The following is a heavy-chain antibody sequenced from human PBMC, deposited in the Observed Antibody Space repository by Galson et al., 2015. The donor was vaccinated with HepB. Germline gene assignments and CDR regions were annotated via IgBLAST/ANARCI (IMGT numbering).Heavy chain of an antibody. D-gene: IGHD2-15*01. CDR3: AGVLGYCSGGSCPRDWYFDL. CDR1: GYSFTSYW. CDR2: IYPGDSDT. V-gene: IGHV5-51*01. J-gene: IGHJ2*01. Sequence: QSGAEVKKPGESLKISCKGSGYSFTSYWIGWVRQMPGKGLEWMGIIYPGDSDTRYSPSFQGQVTISADKSISTAYLQWSSLKASDTAMYYCAGVLGYCSGGSCPRDWYFDLWGRGTLVTVSS.